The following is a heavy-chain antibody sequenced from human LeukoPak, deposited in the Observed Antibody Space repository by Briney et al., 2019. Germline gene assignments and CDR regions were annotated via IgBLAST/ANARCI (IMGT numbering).Heavy chain of an antibody. CDR1: GFTGSSNY. Sequence: GGSLRLSCAASGFTGSSNYMTWVRQAPGEGLEWLSVIYSDGCTYYADSVKGRFTILRDNSKNTLYLQMNSLRAEDTAVYYCAKALLGDYGAFDIWGQGTMVTVSS. V-gene: IGHV3-53*01. CDR2: IYSDGCT. CDR3: AKALLGDYGAFDI. J-gene: IGHJ3*02. D-gene: IGHD4-17*01.